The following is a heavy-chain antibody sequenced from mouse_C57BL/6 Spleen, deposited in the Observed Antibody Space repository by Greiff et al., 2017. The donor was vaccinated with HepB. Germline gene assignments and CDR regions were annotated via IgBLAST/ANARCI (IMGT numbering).Heavy chain of an antibody. D-gene: IGHD2-4*01. Sequence: EVQVVESGPGLVKPSQSLSLTCSVTGYSITSGYYWNWIRQFPGNKLEWMGYISYDGSNNYNPSLKNRISITRDTSKNQFFLKLNSVTTEDTATYYCARERGNYDYDFDYWGQGTTLTVSS. J-gene: IGHJ2*01. CDR2: ISYDGSN. CDR3: ARERGNYDYDFDY. CDR1: GYSITSGYY. V-gene: IGHV3-6*01.